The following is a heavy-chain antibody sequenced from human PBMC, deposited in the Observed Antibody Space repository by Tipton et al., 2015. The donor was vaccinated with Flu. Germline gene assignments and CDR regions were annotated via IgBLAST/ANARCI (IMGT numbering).Heavy chain of an antibody. J-gene: IGHJ3*02. CDR2: IKSKTDGGTT. V-gene: IGHV3-15*01. Sequence: SLRLSCAASGFTFSNAWMSWVRQAPGKGLEWVGRIKSKTDGGTTDYAAPVKGRFTISRDDSKNTLYLQMNSLKTEDTAVYYCTTRITMIVVPNAGEAFDIWGQGTMVTVSS. D-gene: IGHD3-22*01. CDR1: GFTFSNAW. CDR3: TTRITMIVVPNAGEAFDI.